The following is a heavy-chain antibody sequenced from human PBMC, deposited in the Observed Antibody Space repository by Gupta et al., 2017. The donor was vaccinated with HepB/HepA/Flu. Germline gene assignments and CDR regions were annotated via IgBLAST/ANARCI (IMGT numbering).Heavy chain of an antibody. D-gene: IGHD3-22*01. J-gene: IGHJ3*02. CDR3: ARNRGQYDSSGYYAI. CDR2: ISYTGST. Sequence: PSETLSLTCFVSGGSISSYYWNWIRQPPGKGLEWIGYISYTGSTSYNPSLKSRLTISVDTSKNQFSLKLSSVTAAATAIYYCARNRGQYDSSGYYAIGGQGPMVTVYS. V-gene: IGHV4-59*01. CDR1: GGSISSYY.